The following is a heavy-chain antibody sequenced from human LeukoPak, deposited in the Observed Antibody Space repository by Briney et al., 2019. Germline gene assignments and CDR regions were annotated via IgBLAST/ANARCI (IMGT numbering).Heavy chain of an antibody. CDR3: AKEEDGLDI. V-gene: IGHV3-30*02. J-gene: IGHJ3*02. Sequence: GGSLRLSCAASGFTFSNAWMSWVRQAPGKGLEWVALILRDGNKNVYADSVKGRFTISRDNSKNTLCLQMNSLRAEDTAVYYCAKEEDGLDIWGQGTMVTVSS. CDR1: GFTFSNAW. CDR2: ILRDGNKN.